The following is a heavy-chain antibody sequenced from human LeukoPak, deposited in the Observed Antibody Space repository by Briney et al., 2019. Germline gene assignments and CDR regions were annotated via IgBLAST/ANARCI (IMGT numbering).Heavy chain of an antibody. CDR1: GFTFSSYA. CDR3: AKEGSYDYVSLGYFDY. CDR2: ISYDGSNK. Sequence: GGSLRLSCAASGFTFSSYAMHWVRQAPGKGLEWVAVISYDGSNKYYADSVKGRFTISRDNSKNTLYLQMNSLRAEDTAVYYCAKEGSYDYVSLGYFDYWGQGTLVTVSS. D-gene: IGHD3-16*01. V-gene: IGHV3-30-3*01. J-gene: IGHJ4*02.